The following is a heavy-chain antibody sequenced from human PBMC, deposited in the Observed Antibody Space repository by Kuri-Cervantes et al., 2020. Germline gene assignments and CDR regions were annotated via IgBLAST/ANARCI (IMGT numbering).Heavy chain of an antibody. CDR1: GFTFSSYG. D-gene: IGHD4-17*01. CDR2: ISAGGGNT. V-gene: IGHV3-23*01. CDR3: ARALNDYGRRGAFDI. J-gene: IGHJ3*02. Sequence: GGSLRLFCGASGFTFSSYGMSWVRQAPGQGLEWVSSISAGGGNTYYADSVKGRFTISRNNSKNTLYLQMNSLRAEDTAVYYCARALNDYGRRGAFDIWGQGTMVTVSS.